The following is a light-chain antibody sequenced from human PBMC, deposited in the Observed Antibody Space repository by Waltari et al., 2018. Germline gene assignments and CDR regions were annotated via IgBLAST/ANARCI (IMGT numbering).Light chain of an antibody. CDR1: SGHSSYSSYA. V-gene: IGLV4-69*01. Sequence: QLVLTQSPSASASLGASVKLTCTLSSGHSSYSSYAIAWHQQQPGKGPRFLMKVNSDGSHNKGEGSPDRLSGSSSGSERYLTISSLQSAEEADYYCQTWGAGFQVFGGGTKLAVL. CDR2: VNSDGSH. J-gene: IGLJ2*01. CDR3: QTWGAGFQV.